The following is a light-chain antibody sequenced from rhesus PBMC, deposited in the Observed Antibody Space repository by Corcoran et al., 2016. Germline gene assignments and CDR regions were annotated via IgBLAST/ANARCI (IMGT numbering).Light chain of an antibody. CDR3: YQHSSGWT. V-gene: IGKV3-10*01. Sequence: QVILTQSPATLSLSPGERATFSCRASQSVISYLAWYQQKPGQAPRLRIYGASSRATVIPARFSGRGSGIYLPLTISSLEPEDVGVYHCYQHSSGWTFGQGTKVEI. CDR2: GAS. CDR1: QSVISY. J-gene: IGKJ1*01.